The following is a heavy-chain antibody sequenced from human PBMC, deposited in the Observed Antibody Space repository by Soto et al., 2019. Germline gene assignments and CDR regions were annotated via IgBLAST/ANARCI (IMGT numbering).Heavy chain of an antibody. Sequence: GGSLRLSCAASGFTFSSYAMHWVRQAPGKGLEWVAVISYDGSNKYYADSVKGRFTISRDNSKNTLYLQMNSLRAEDTAVYYCARQSGKHYYDSSGYPGVYWGQGTLVTVSS. CDR2: ISYDGSNK. J-gene: IGHJ4*02. CDR1: GFTFSSYA. D-gene: IGHD3-22*01. CDR3: ARQSGKHYYDSSGYPGVY. V-gene: IGHV3-30-3*01.